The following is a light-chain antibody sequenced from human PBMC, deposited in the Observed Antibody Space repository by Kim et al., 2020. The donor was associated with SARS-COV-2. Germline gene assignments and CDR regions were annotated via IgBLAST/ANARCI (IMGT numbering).Light chain of an antibody. CDR3: SSYTNRNSPL. CDR2: DVG. J-gene: IGLJ2*01. V-gene: IGLV2-14*03. CDR1: TAGVSGYIY. Sequence: QSALTQPASVSGSPGQSITISCTGATAGVSGYIYVSWYQQHPGKAPKLLIYDVGNRPSGVSTRFSGSMSGNTASLTISALQPEDEADYYCSSYTNRNSPLSGGGTKVTV.